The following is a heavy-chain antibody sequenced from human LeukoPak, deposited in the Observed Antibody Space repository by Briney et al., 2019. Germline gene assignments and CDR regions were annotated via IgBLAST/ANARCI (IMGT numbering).Heavy chain of an antibody. CDR3: ARGGPYYYDSSAFDI. V-gene: IGHV4-59*01. CDR2: ISYSGST. J-gene: IGHJ3*02. D-gene: IGHD3-22*01. Sequence: SETLSLTCTVSGSSISSYYWSWIRQPPGKGLEWIGYISYSGSTNYNPSLKSRVTVSLDTSKNQFSLKLSSVTAADTAVYYCARGGPYYYDSSAFDIWGQGTMVTVSS. CDR1: GSSISSYY.